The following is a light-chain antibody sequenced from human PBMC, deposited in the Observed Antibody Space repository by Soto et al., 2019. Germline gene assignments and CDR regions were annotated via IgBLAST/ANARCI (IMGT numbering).Light chain of an antibody. V-gene: IGKV1-5*03. Sequence: DIQMTQSPSTLSASVGDRVRITCRASQSISSWLAWYQQKPGKAPKLLIYKASTLESGVPSRFSGSGSGTEFSLTISSLQPDDFATYYCQQYNSHSTFGQGTKVEIK. CDR1: QSISSW. CDR3: QQYNSHST. CDR2: KAS. J-gene: IGKJ1*01.